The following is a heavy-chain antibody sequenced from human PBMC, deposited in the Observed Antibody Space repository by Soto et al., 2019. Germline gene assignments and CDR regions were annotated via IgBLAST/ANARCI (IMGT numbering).Heavy chain of an antibody. J-gene: IGHJ4*02. CDR1: GFTFSSYA. CDR2: ISGSGGST. Sequence: GGSLRLSCAASGFTFSSYAMSWVRQAPGKGLEWVSGISGSGGSTYYADSVKGRFTISRDNSKNTLYLQMNSLRAEDTAVYYCAKWGYSSSWYYPYFDYWGQGTLVTVSS. CDR3: AKWGYSSSWYYPYFDY. V-gene: IGHV3-23*01. D-gene: IGHD6-13*01.